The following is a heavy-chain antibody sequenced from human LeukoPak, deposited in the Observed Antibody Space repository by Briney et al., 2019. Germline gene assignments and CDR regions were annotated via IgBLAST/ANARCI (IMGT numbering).Heavy chain of an antibody. J-gene: IGHJ4*02. CDR2: IIPIFGTA. V-gene: IGHV1-69*13. D-gene: IGHD5-18*01. CDR3: AQRRRGYSYGPDDY. Sequence: SVKVSCKASGGTFSSYAISWVRQAPGQGLEWMGGIIPIFGTANYAQKFQGRVTITADESTSTAYMELSSLRSEDTAVYYCAQRRRGYSYGPDDYWGQGTLVTVSS. CDR1: GGTFSSYA.